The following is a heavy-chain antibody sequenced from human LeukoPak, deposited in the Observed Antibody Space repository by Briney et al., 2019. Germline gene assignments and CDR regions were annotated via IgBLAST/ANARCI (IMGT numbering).Heavy chain of an antibody. V-gene: IGHV4-59*08. Sequence: SETLTLTCTASGVTISSYYWSWIRQPPGKGLEWIGDIYYSGSSNYNPSLESRVITSAETSKNNSPLKQIYVIAADTGASYYARHYGDYVSAKDVFDSWGQGTMVTVSS. J-gene: IGHJ3*02. D-gene: IGHD4-17*01. CDR1: GVTISSYY. CDR3: ARHYGDYVSAKDVFDS. CDR2: IYYSGSS.